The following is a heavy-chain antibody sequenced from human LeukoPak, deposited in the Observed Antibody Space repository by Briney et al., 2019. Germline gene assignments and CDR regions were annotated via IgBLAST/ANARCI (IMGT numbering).Heavy chain of an antibody. CDR3: AHSPNILKTNYYGSGSYDY. J-gene: IGHJ4*02. D-gene: IGHD3-10*01. Sequence: SGPTLVNPTQTLTLTCTFSGFSLSTSGVGVGWIRQPPGKALEWLALIYWDDDKRYSPSLKSRLTITKDTSKNQVVPAMTNMDPVDTATYYCAHSPNILKTNYYGSGSYDYWGQGTLVTVSS. CDR1: GFSLSTSGVG. CDR2: IYWDDDK. V-gene: IGHV2-5*02.